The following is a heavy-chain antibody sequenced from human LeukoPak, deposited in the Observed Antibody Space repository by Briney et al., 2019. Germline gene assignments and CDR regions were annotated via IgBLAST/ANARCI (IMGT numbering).Heavy chain of an antibody. Sequence: GGSLRLSCAASGFTSSSYEMNWVRQAPGKGLEWVSYISSSGSTIYYADSVKGRFTISRDNAKNSLYLEMDSLRAEDTAVYYCARVIGSYGDSAYWGQGTLVTVSS. J-gene: IGHJ4*02. D-gene: IGHD3-16*01. CDR3: ARVIGSYGDSAY. V-gene: IGHV3-48*03. CDR1: GFTSSSYE. CDR2: ISSSGSTI.